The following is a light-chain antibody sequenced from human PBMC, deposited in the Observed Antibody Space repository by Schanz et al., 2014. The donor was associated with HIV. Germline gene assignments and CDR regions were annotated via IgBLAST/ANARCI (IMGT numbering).Light chain of an antibody. Sequence: QSVLTQPPSASGTPGQRVTISCSGSSSNIGSNTVNWYQQLPGTAPKLLIYSNNQRPSGVPDRFSGSKSGTSASLAISGLQSEDEADYYCSSFAGRRNLLFGGGTKLTVL. V-gene: IGLV1-44*01. J-gene: IGLJ3*02. CDR2: SNN. CDR3: SSFAGRRNLL. CDR1: SSNIGSNT.